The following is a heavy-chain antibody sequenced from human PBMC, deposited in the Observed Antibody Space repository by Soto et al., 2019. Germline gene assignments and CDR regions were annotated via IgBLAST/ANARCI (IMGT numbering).Heavy chain of an antibody. CDR1: GYSISSGYY. D-gene: IGHD4-17*01. CDR2: IYHSGST. Sequence: SETLSLTCTVSGYSISSGYYWGWIRQPPGKGLEWIGSIYHSGSTYYNPSLKSRVTISVDTSKNQFSLKLSSVTAADTAVYYCAGYGDETFDYWGQGTLVTVSS. CDR3: AGYGDETFDY. J-gene: IGHJ4*02. V-gene: IGHV4-38-2*02.